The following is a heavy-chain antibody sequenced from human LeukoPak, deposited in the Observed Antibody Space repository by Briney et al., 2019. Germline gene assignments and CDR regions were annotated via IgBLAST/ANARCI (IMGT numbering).Heavy chain of an antibody. CDR3: ARSLKISSGWFHNFDY. D-gene: IGHD6-19*01. J-gene: IGHJ4*02. CDR1: GGYISSSSTYY. V-gene: IGHV4-39*01. CDR2: IYYSGIT. Sequence: SETLSLTCTVSGGYISSSSTYYWGWIRQPPGKGLEWIGSIYYSGITYYNPSLKSRVTISVDTSKNQFSLKVTSVSAADTAVYYCARSLKISSGWFHNFDYWGQGTLVTVSS.